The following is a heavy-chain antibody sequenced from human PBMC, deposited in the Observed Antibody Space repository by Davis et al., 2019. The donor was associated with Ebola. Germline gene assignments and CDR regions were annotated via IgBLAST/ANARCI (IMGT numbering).Heavy chain of an antibody. J-gene: IGHJ6*02. CDR1: EFTFSNYP. CDR3: AKDHSDFGDASGMRAPYGMDV. D-gene: IGHD4/OR15-4a*01. CDR2: IKEDGSEK. Sequence: GGSLRLSCVGSEFTFSNYPMHWVRQAPGKGLEWVANIKEDGSEKYYVESVKGRFTISRDNARKSLYLQMDSLRDEDSAVYYCAKDHSDFGDASGMRAPYGMDVWGQGTTVTVSS. V-gene: IGHV3-7*03.